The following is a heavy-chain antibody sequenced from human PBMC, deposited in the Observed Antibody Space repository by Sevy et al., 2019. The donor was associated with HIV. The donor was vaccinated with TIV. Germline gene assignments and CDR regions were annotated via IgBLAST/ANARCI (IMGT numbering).Heavy chain of an antibody. CDR2: INAASGVT. Sequence: ASVKVSCKASGYTFSDYSIYWIRQAPGQGFEWMGWINAASGVTNFAQKFQGRVTMTRDTSISTAYMEVYRLTSDDTAVYYCARGGSDGNYWGQGTLVTVSS. J-gene: IGHJ4*02. V-gene: IGHV1-2*02. D-gene: IGHD5-12*01. CDR1: GYTFSDYS. CDR3: ARGGSDGNY.